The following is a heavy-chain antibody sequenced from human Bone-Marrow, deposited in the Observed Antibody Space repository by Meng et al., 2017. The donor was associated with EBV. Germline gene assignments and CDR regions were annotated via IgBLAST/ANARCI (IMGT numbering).Heavy chain of an antibody. V-gene: IGHV3-23*01. CDR2: ISGSGGST. J-gene: IGHJ4*02. CDR1: GFTFSSYA. Sequence: EVQLLESXXGXVXXGGXLRLSCAASGFTFSSYAMSWVRQAPGKGLEWVSAISGSGGSTYYADSVKGRFTISRDNSKNTLYLQMNSLRAEDTAVYYCAKDRDSSGWYGDYFDYWGQGTLVTVSS. D-gene: IGHD6-19*01. CDR3: AKDRDSSGWYGDYFDY.